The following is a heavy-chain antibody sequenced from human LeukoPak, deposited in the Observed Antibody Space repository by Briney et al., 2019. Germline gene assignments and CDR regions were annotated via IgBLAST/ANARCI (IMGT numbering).Heavy chain of an antibody. J-gene: IGHJ4*02. CDR3: ARDMGWQQFDQ. CDR1: RLTFSKYW. CDR2: IRTDGTGT. D-gene: IGHD5-24*01. V-gene: IGHV3-7*01. Sequence: GGSLRLSCVGSRLTFSKYWMTWVRQAPGKGLERVANIRTDGTGTYYMESVRGRFTISRDNARNSLYLQMNSLTVEDTAVYYCARDMGWQQFDQWGQGTLVTVSS.